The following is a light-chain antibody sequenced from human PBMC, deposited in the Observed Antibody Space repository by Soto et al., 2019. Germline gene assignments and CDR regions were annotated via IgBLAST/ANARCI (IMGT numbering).Light chain of an antibody. V-gene: IGKV3-20*01. CDR2: GAS. CDR3: GSDEWT. Sequence: EIVLTQSPATLSLSPGERATLSCRASQSIRSPFLAWYQQKPGQAPRLFIHGASSRATGIPDRFSGSGSGTDFTLTLRRLEPEDFAVYYCGSDEWTFGQGTKVE. CDR1: QSIRSPF. J-gene: IGKJ1*01.